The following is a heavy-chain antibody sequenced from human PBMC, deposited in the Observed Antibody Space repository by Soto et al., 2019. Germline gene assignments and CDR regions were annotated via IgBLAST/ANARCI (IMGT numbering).Heavy chain of an antibody. CDR3: VKFRGRAYPYYYMDV. J-gene: IGHJ6*03. V-gene: IGHV3-23*01. D-gene: IGHD3-10*01. CDR2: YGGSGGSR. CDR1: GFTFSTYG. Sequence: DVQLLESGGGLVQWGGSLRLSCVTSGFTFSTYGMTWVRQAPGKGLEWVSYGGSGGSRYYAESVKGRVTISRENSKNTLSLEMNSLRAEDTATYYCVKFRGRAYPYYYMDVWGKGTTVTVSS.